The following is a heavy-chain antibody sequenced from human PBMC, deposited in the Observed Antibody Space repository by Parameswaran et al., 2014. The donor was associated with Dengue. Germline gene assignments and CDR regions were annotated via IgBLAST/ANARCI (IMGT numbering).Heavy chain of an antibody. CDR2: IYPGDSDT. CDR3: ARQGCGGDCYGGDWFDP. Sequence: VRQAPGKGLEWMGIIYPGDSDTRYSPSFQGQVTISADKSISTAYLQWSSLKASDTAMYYCARQGCGGDCYGGDWFDPWGQGTLVTVSS. J-gene: IGHJ5*02. V-gene: IGHV5-51*01. D-gene: IGHD2-21*02.